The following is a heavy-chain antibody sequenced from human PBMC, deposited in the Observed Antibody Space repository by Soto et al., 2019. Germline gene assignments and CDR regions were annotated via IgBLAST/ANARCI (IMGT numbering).Heavy chain of an antibody. CDR1: GFTFSSYG. J-gene: IGHJ4*02. CDR2: ISYDGSNK. CDR3: AKDPHSSSWYEESHFTFDY. V-gene: IGHV3-30*18. D-gene: IGHD6-13*01. Sequence: HPGGSLRLSCAASGFTFSSYGMHWVRQAPGKGLEWVAVISYDGSNKYYADSVKGRFTISRDNSKNTLYLQMNSLRAEDTAVYYCAKDPHSSSWYEESHFTFDYWGQGTLVTVSS.